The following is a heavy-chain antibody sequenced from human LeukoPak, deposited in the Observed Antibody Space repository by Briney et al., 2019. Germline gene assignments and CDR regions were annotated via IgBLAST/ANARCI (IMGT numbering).Heavy chain of an antibody. CDR1: GGSISSGYY. J-gene: IGHJ4*02. Sequence: PSETLSLTCTVSGGSISSGYYWSWIRQPPGKGLEWIAYIYYSGSTNYNPSLKSRVTISVDRSKNQCSLKVNSVTAADTAVYYCARSPGYYFDYWGQGTLVTVSS. CDR3: ARSPGYYFDY. V-gene: IGHV4-61*01. CDR2: IYYSGST. D-gene: IGHD6-13*01.